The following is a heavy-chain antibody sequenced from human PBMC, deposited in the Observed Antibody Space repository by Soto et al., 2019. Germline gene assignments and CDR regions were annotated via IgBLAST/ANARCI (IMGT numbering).Heavy chain of an antibody. CDR1: GGPVNSAGYS. V-gene: IGHV4-30-2*01. D-gene: IGHD3-22*01. J-gene: IGHJ3*02. CDR3: ARVPIYYDSSGFYYYGIFDI. Sequence: SETLSLTCAVSGGPVNSAGYSWSWIRHPPGKGLEWIGHMYHIGSTYYNPSLKSRVTISLYRSNNHFSLKLSVVTVAATAAYYCARVPIYYDSSGFYYYGIFDIWGQTSMLTVSS. CDR2: MYHIGST.